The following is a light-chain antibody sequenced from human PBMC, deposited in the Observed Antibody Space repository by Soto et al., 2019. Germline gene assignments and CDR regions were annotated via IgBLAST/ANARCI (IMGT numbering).Light chain of an antibody. V-gene: IGKV2-28*01. Sequence: DIVMTQSPLSLPVTPGEPASISGRSCLSFLHSYGYNYLEWYLQKPGQSPQVLIYLGSIRASGVPDRFSGSGSGTDFTLKISRVEAEDVGTYYCMQAIQTPLTFGGGTKV. J-gene: IGKJ4*01. CDR1: LSFLHSYGYNY. CDR3: MQAIQTPLT. CDR2: LGS.